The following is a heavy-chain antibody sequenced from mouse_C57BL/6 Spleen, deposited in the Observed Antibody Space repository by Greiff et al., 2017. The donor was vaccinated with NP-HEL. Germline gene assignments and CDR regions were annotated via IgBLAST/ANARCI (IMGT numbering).Heavy chain of an antibody. CDR2: IDPSDSYT. V-gene: IGHV1-50*01. CDR1: GYTFTSYW. D-gene: IGHD2-2*01. J-gene: IGHJ3*01. Sequence: QVQLQQPGAELVKPGASVKLSCKASGYTFTSYWMQWVKQRPGQGLEWIGEIDPSDSYTNYNQKFKGKATLTVDTSSSTAYMQLSSLTSEDSAVYYWARSEPSTTMVTPWFAYWGQGTLVTVSA. CDR3: ARSEPSTTMVTPWFAY.